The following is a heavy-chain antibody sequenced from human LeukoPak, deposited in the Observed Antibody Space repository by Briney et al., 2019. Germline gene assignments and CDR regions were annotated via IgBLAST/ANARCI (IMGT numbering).Heavy chain of an antibody. CDR3: ARASGYLWFGELRSKYFDY. V-gene: IGHV4-61*08. D-gene: IGHD3-10*01. J-gene: IGHJ4*02. Sequence: SETLSLTCTVSGGSVTSGGYYWSWIRQHPGKGLEWIGYVYYTGSTNYNPSLKSRVTISLDTSKKQFSLKLSSVTAADTAVYYCARASGYLWFGELRSKYFDYWGQGTLVTVSS. CDR1: GGSVTSGGYY. CDR2: VYYTGST.